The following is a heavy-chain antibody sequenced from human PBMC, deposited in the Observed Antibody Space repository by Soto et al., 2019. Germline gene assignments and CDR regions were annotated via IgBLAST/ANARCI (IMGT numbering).Heavy chain of an antibody. CDR3: ARGSALLVGATADAFDI. Sequence: GASVKVSCKASGYTLTSYYMHWVRQAPGQGLEWMGIINPSGGSTSYAQKFQGRVTMTRDTSTSTVYMELSSLRSEDTAVYYCARGSALLVGATADAFDIWGQGTMVTVSS. D-gene: IGHD1-26*01. CDR2: INPSGGST. V-gene: IGHV1-46*01. J-gene: IGHJ3*02. CDR1: GYTLTSYY.